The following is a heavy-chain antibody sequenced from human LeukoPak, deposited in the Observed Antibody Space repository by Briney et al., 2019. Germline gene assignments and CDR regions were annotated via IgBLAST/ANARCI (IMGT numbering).Heavy chain of an antibody. Sequence: SETLSLTCTVSGASITTYYWTWIRQPPGKGLEWIGYIYHSGSTNYNPSPKSRVTISLDTSRNQFSLRLSSVTAADTAVYLCAREYSTSSEGDYFDYWGQGSLVTVSS. CDR1: GASITTYY. CDR2: IYHSGST. V-gene: IGHV4-59*01. CDR3: AREYSTSSEGDYFDY. J-gene: IGHJ4*02. D-gene: IGHD6-6*01.